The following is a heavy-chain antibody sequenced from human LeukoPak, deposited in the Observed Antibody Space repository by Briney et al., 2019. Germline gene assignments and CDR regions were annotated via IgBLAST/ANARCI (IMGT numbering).Heavy chain of an antibody. J-gene: IGHJ5*02. CDR1: GFTVSSNY. D-gene: IGHD2-21*02. CDR3: ARGVTPDWFDP. CDR2: IYSGGTT. Sequence: GGSLRLSCAASGFTVSSNYMSWVRQAPGKGLEWVSVIYSGGTTYYADSVRGRFTISRDNSKNTLYLQMNRLRAEDTAVYYCARGVTPDWFDPWGQGTLVTVSS. V-gene: IGHV3-66*01.